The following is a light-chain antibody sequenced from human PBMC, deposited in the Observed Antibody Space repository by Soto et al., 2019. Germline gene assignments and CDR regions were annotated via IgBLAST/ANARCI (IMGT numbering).Light chain of an antibody. CDR3: QQYGTSPGYT. Sequence: EIVLTQSPGTLSLSPGERATLSCRASQSVSSSYLAWYQQKPGQAPRLLIYGASSRATGIPDRFSGSGPGTDFTLTISRLEPEDFAVYYCQQYGTSPGYTFGQGTKVEIK. CDR1: QSVSSSY. CDR2: GAS. J-gene: IGKJ2*01. V-gene: IGKV3-20*01.